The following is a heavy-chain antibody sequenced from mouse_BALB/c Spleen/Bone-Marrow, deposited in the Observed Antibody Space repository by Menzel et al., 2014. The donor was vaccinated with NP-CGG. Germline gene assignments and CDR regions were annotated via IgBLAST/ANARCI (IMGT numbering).Heavy chain of an antibody. CDR1: GFTFSDYY. V-gene: IGHV5-4*02. CDR2: INDGGSCT. CDR3: ARDGNFAMDY. J-gene: IGHJ4*01. D-gene: IGHD2-1*01. Sequence: EVKLVESGGGLVKPGGSLKLSCAVSGFTFSDYYMYWVRQNPEKRLEWVATINDGGSCTYYPDSVKGRFTISRDNAKNNLYLQMSSLKSEDTAMYYCARDGNFAMDYWGQGTSVTVSS.